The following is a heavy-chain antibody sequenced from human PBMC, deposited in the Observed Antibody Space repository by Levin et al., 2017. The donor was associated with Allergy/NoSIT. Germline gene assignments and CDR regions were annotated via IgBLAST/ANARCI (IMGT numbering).Heavy chain of an antibody. CDR3: ARDLGTGWYDNAFEN. V-gene: IGHV1-18*01. D-gene: IGHD6-19*01. Sequence: GESLKISCKASGYTFRVYGIIWVRQAPGEGLEWLGWISPNNGHTKVSHKVQGRVTMTTDASTTTAYLYIRIPTSDDTAVYYCARDLGTGWYDNAFENWGQGTLVSVSS. CDR2: ISPNNGHT. CDR1: GYTFRVYG. J-gene: IGHJ3*02.